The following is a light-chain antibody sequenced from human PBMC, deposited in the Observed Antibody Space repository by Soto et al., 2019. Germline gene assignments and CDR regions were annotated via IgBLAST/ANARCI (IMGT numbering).Light chain of an antibody. CDR3: QHYNNWLIT. J-gene: IGKJ5*01. CDR2: GAS. CDR1: QSVSSN. Sequence: EIVMTQSPATLSVSPGERATLSCRASQSVSSNLAWYQQKPGQAPRLLIYGASTRATGIPARFSGSGSWTDFTLNISSLQSEDFAVYYCQHYNNWLITFGQGTRLEIK. V-gene: IGKV3-15*01.